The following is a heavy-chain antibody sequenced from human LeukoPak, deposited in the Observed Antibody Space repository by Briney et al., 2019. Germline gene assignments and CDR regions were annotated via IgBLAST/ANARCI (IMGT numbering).Heavy chain of an antibody. CDR3: ARGQGFLEWLPIYCYYYGMDV. J-gene: IGHJ6*02. CDR2: MNPNSGNT. CDR1: RYTFINYD. Sequence: ASVKVSCKASRYTFINYDINWVRQATGQGLEWMGWMNPNSGNTGYAQKFQGRVTMTRNTSISTAYMELSSLRSEDTAVYYRARGQGFLEWLPIYCYYYGMDVWGQGTTVTVSS. V-gene: IGHV1-8*01. D-gene: IGHD3-3*01.